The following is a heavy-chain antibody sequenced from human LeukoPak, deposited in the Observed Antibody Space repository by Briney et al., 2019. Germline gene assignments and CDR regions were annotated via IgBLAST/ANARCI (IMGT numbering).Heavy chain of an antibody. CDR3: ARISAYDFWSAKSAAGFDY. J-gene: IGHJ4*02. CDR2: INPCGGST. Sequence: GVSVKVSYKPSGYTFTNYFVQWVRQAPGQGLEWLGIINPCGGSTSYAQKLQGRVTMTRDMSTSTVYMELSSLRSEDTAVYYCARISAYDFWSAKSAAGFDYWGQGTLVIVSS. D-gene: IGHD3-3*01. V-gene: IGHV1-46*01. CDR1: GYTFTNYF.